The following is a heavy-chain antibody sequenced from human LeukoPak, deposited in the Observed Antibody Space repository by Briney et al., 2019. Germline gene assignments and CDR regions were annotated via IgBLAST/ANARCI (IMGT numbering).Heavy chain of an antibody. CDR1: GFKFTDYA. V-gene: IGHV3-33*06. D-gene: IGHD2-2*02. CDR3: AKVHCSSSTCSTLYYYGVDV. J-gene: IGHJ6*02. CDR2: VWFDGSYE. Sequence: PGRSLRLSCVASGFKFTDYAIHWVRQVPGRGLEWVAVVWFDGSYELYADSVKGRFTISRDDSRSTVNLQMESLRAEDTAVYYCAKVHCSSSTCSTLYYYGVDVWGQGTAVTVSS.